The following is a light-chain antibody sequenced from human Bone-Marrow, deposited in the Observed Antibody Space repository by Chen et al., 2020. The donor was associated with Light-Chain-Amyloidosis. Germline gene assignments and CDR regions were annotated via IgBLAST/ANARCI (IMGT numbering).Light chain of an antibody. J-gene: IGLJ1*01. CDR1: SSDVGGDNH. Sequence: QSALTQPASVSGSPGQPITISCTGTSSDVGGDNHFSWYQQHPYKAPKLMIYEVTNRPSWVPYRFSGSKSDNTAALTISGLQTEDEADYFCSSYTITNTLVFGSGTRVTVL. CDR3: SSYTITNTLV. V-gene: IGLV2-14*01. CDR2: EVT.